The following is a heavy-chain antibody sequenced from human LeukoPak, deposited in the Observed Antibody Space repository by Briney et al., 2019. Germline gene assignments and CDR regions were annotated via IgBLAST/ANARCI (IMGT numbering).Heavy chain of an antibody. J-gene: IGHJ3*01. CDR2: INPNSGVT. CDR3: SRDNREVRGGDGFDV. Sequence: PSLSVSCTASGYTFTDYYIHWVRQAPGHRLEWMGWINPNSGVTTYAKTFQGRVTITRDTSITTAYMALSRLMSDATAVSYCSRDNREVRGGDGFDVWGKGTTVTVSP. CDR1: GYTFTDYY. D-gene: IGHD2-15*01. V-gene: IGHV1-2*02.